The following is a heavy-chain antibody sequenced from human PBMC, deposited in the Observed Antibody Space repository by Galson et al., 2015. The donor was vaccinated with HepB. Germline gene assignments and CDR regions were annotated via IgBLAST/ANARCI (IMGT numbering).Heavy chain of an antibody. V-gene: IGHV1-2*02. CDR2: INPNSGGT. D-gene: IGHD3-22*01. CDR1: GSTFTGYY. J-gene: IGHJ4*02. CDR3: ARDRKGDDWLTYYFDY. Sequence: SVKVSCKASGSTFTGYYMHWVRQAPGQGLEWMGWINPNSGGTNYAQKFQGRVTMTRDTSISTAYMELSRLRSDDTAVYYCARDRKGDDWLTYYFDYWGQGTLVTVSS.